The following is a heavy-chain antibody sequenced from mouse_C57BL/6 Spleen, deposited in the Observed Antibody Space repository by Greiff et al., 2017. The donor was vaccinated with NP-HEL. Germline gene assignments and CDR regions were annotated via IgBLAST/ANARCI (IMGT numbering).Heavy chain of an antibody. D-gene: IGHD2-4*01. Sequence: QVQLQQPGAELVKPGASVKMSCKASGYTFTSYWITWVKQRPGQGLEWIGDLYPGSGSTNSNEKFKSKATLTVDTSSSTAYMQLSSRTSEDSAVYYCARNDYGLFAYWGQGTLVTVSA. V-gene: IGHV1-55*01. CDR1: GYTFTSYW. CDR3: ARNDYGLFAY. CDR2: LYPGSGST. J-gene: IGHJ3*01.